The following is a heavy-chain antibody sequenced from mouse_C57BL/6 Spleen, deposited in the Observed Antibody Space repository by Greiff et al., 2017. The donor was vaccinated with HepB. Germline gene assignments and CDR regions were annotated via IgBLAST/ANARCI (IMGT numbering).Heavy chain of an antibody. D-gene: IGHD1-1*01. CDR3: ATPITTVVAIDIPHAMDY. Sequence: QVQLQQPGAELVKPGASVKLSCKASGYTFTSYWMQWVKQRPGQGLEWIGEIDPSDSYTNYNQKFKGKATLTVDTSSSTAYMQLSSLTSEDSAVYYCATPITTVVAIDIPHAMDYWGQGTSVTVSS. CDR2: IDPSDSYT. J-gene: IGHJ4*01. CDR1: GYTFTSYW. V-gene: IGHV1-50*01.